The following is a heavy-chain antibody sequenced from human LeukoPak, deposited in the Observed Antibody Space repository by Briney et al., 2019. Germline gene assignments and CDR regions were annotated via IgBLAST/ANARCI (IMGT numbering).Heavy chain of an antibody. CDR2: IYYSGNT. V-gene: IGHV4-39*01. D-gene: IGHD3-3*01. CDR1: GGSISSSNYY. J-gene: IGHJ5*02. CDR3: ARHAHYDFVTGLFDP. Sequence: SETLSLTCTVSGGSISSSNYYWGWIRQPPGKGLEWIGSIYYSGNTYYNPSLKSRVTISVDTSKNHCSLNLNSVTAADTAMYYCARHAHYDFVTGLFDPWGQGTLVTVSS.